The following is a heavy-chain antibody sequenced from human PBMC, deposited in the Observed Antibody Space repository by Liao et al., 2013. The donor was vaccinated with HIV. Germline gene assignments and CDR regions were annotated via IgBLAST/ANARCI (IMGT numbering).Heavy chain of an antibody. CDR3: ARGPIYCSSTSCSPYYFDY. CDR2: IYTSGST. CDR1: GGSISSGSYY. D-gene: IGHD2-2*01. Sequence: QVQLQESGPGLVKPSQTLSLTCTVSGGSISSGSYYWSWIRQPAGKGLEWIGRIYTSGSTNYNPSLKSRVTISVDTSKNQFSLKLSSVTAADTAVYYCARGPIYCSSTSCSPYYFDYWGQGTLVTVSS. J-gene: IGHJ4*02. V-gene: IGHV4-61*02.